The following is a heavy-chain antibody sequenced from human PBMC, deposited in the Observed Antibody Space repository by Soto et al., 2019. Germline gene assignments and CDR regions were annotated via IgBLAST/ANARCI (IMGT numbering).Heavy chain of an antibody. D-gene: IGHD3-10*01. Sequence: ASVKVSCKASGYTFTGYYMHWVRQAPGQGLEWMGWINPNSGGTNYAQKFQGRVTMTRDTSISAAYMELSRLRSDGTAVYYCARDGPGYYGSGSYHFDYWGQGTLGTV. CDR2: INPNSGGT. V-gene: IGHV1-2*02. J-gene: IGHJ4*02. CDR1: GYTFTGYY. CDR3: ARDGPGYYGSGSYHFDY.